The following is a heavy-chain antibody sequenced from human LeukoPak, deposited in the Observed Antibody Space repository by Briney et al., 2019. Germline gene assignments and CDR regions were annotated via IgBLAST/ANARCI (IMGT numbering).Heavy chain of an antibody. CDR3: ARFYPHGTVIWAGASSFGFDL. CDR1: GGSITSSNYY. J-gene: IGHJ2*01. D-gene: IGHD6-13*01. CDR2: IYYSGST. V-gene: IGHV4-39*07. Sequence: PSETLSLTCTVSGGSITSSNYYWGWIRQPPGKGLGWIGSIYYSGSTYYNPSLKSRVTISVDTSKNQFSLKLSSVTAADTAVYYCARFYPHGTVIWAGASSFGFDLWGRGTLVTVSS.